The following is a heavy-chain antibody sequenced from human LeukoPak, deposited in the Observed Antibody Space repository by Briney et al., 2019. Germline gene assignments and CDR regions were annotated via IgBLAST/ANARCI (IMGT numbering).Heavy chain of an antibody. CDR2: IYPGDSDT. D-gene: IGHD3-3*01. Sequence: GESLKISCKGSGYSFTSYWIGWVRQMPGKGLEWMGIIYPGDSDTRYSPSFQGQVTISADKSISTAYLQWSSLKASDTAMYYSARLDDFWSGYSNFDYWGQGTLVTVSS. J-gene: IGHJ4*02. CDR1: GYSFTSYW. V-gene: IGHV5-51*01. CDR3: ARLDDFWSGYSNFDY.